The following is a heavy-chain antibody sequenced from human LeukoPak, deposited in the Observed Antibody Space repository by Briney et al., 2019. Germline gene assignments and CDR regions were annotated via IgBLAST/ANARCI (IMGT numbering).Heavy chain of an antibody. Sequence: GGSLRLSCAASGFTVSSNYMSWVRQAPGKGLEWVSVIYSGGSTYYADSVKGRFTISRDNSKNTLYLQMNSLRAEDTAVYYCASQVDIVANDAFDIWGQGTMVTVSS. CDR3: ASQVDIVANDAFDI. V-gene: IGHV3-53*01. J-gene: IGHJ3*02. D-gene: IGHD5-12*01. CDR1: GFTVSSNY. CDR2: IYSGGST.